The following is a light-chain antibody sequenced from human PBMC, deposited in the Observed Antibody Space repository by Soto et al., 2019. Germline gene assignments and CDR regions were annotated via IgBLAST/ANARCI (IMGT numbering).Light chain of an antibody. CDR2: GAS. Sequence: EIVLTQSPGTLSLSPGDRATLSCRASQSVNSNYLAWYQRKPGQAPRLLIYGASNRATDIPYRFSASGSGKDFTLTITRLEPEDFAVYYCQQYDSTPPPFGQGHKVEVK. CDR3: QQYDSTPPP. J-gene: IGKJ1*01. V-gene: IGKV3-20*01. CDR1: QSVNSNY.